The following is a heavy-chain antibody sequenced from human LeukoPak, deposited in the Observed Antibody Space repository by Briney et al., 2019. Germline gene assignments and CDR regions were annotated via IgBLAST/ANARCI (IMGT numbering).Heavy chain of an antibody. CDR3: AKDRSIYCSSSGCYLNWFDP. CDR1: GFTFSSYA. Sequence: GGSLSLSCAASGFTFSSYAMSWVRQLPGKGLEWAATISGSGDRTYYADSVRGRFTISRDNSKNTLYLQMNSLRADDTAVYYCAKDRSIYCSSSGCYLNWFDPWGQGALVTVSS. V-gene: IGHV3-23*01. D-gene: IGHD2-2*01. CDR2: ISGSGDRT. J-gene: IGHJ5*02.